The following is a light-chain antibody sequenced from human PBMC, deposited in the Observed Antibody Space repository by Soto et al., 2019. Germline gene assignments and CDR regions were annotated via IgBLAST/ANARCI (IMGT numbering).Light chain of an antibody. Sequence: QSALTQPPSASGSPGQSVTVSCTGTSNDVGGYDYVSWFQQHPGKAPKLIIYEVTKRPSGVPDRFSGSKSGNTASLTVSGLQAEDEADYYCTSYVGSLVVFGGGTKVTVL. CDR2: EVT. CDR3: TSYVGSLVV. J-gene: IGLJ2*01. CDR1: SNDVGGYDY. V-gene: IGLV2-8*01.